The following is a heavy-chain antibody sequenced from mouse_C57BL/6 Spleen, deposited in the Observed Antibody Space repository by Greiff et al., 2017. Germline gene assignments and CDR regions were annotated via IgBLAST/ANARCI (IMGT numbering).Heavy chain of an antibody. CDR3: AGGSTMVTTGFAY. Sequence: VQLQQPGAELVKPGASVKLSCKASGYTFTSYWMHWVKQRPGQGLEWIGMIHPNSGSTNYNEKFKSKATLTIDKSSSTAYMQLSSLSSEDSAVYYCAGGSTMVTTGFAYWGQGTLVTVSA. V-gene: IGHV1-64*01. CDR1: GYTFTSYW. D-gene: IGHD2-2*01. J-gene: IGHJ3*01. CDR2: IHPNSGST.